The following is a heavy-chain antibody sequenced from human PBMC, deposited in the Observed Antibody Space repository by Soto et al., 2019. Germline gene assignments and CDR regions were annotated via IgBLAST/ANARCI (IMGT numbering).Heavy chain of an antibody. V-gene: IGHV1-69*14. D-gene: IGHD5-12*01. CDR3: ARDLGSGYDPGDY. Sequence: QVQLVQSGAEVKKPGSSVKVSCKASGDTFSGYSISWVRQAPGQGLEWMGGIIPLFGTTNYAQRFQGRVTITADKSTSTAYMELSSLKSEDTDIYYCARDLGSGYDPGDYWGQGTLVTVSS. CDR2: IIPLFGTT. CDR1: GDTFSGYS. J-gene: IGHJ4*02.